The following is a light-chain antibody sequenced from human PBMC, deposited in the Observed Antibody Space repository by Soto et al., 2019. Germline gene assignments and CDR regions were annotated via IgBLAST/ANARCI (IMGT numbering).Light chain of an antibody. CDR1: QSIGSW. J-gene: IGKJ1*01. CDR3: QQYGSYSPWT. CDR2: KAS. Sequence: DIQMTQSPSTLSASVGDRVTITCRASQSIGSWLAWYQQKPGKAPKLLIYKASSLESGVPSRFSGSGSGTEFTPTLSSLQPDDFASYYCQQYGSYSPWTFGQGTKVESK. V-gene: IGKV1-5*03.